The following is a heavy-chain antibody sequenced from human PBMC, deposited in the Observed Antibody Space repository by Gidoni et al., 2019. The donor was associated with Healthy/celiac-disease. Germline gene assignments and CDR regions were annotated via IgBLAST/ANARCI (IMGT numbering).Heavy chain of an antibody. J-gene: IGHJ4*02. D-gene: IGHD2-21*02. CDR2: IIPIFGTA. CDR1: GDPFSSYA. CDR3: ARASHCGGDCYPLPDY. Sequence: QVHLVQSGAEGKTPESAVKFSSKASGDPFSSYAIRWLRQGPGQGLEWRGGIIPIFGTANYAQKFQGRVTITADESTSTAYMELSSLRSEDTAVYYCARASHCGGDCYPLPDYWGQGTLVTVSS. V-gene: IGHV1-69*01.